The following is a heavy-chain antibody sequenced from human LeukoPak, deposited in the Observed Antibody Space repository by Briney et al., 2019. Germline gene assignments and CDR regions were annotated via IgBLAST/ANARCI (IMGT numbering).Heavy chain of an antibody. J-gene: IGHJ3*02. CDR2: INPRGGST. V-gene: IGHV1-46*01. D-gene: IGHD3-22*01. CDR3: ARVKSYYYDTSDKDAFDI. Sequence: ASVKVSCKASGYTFASHFMHWVRQAPGQGLEWMGIINPRGGSTSYTQKFQGRVTMTRDTSTSTVYMELSSLRSEDTAVYYCARVKSYYYDTSDKDAFDIWGQGTMVTVSS. CDR1: GYTFASHF.